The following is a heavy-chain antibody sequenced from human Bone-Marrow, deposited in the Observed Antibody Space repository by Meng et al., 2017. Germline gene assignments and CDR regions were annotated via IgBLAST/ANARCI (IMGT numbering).Heavy chain of an antibody. V-gene: IGHV4-59*01. Sequence: SETLSLTCTVSVGSISSYYWSWIRQPPGKGLEWIGYIYYSGSTNYNPSLKSRVTIPVDSSKNQFSLKLSSVTAADTAVYYCARGPRENSGCLVGGWFDPWGQGTLVTVSS. CDR2: IYYSGST. CDR1: VGSISSYY. CDR3: ARGPRENSGCLVGGWFDP. D-gene: IGHD5-12*01. J-gene: IGHJ5*02.